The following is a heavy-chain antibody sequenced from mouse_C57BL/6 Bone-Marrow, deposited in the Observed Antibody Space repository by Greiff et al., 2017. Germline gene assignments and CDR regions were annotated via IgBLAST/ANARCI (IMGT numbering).Heavy chain of an antibody. J-gene: IGHJ2*01. CDR2: INPYNGGT. V-gene: IGHV1-19*01. CDR3: ARRWREVYYPNLYFDY. Sequence: EVQLQQSGPVLVKPGASVKMSCKASGYTFTDYYMNWVKQSHGKSLEWIGVINPYNGGTSYNQKFKGKATLTVDKSSSTAYMELNSLTSEDSAVYYCARRWREVYYPNLYFDYWGQGTTLTVSS. CDR1: GYTFTDYY. D-gene: IGHD2-1*01.